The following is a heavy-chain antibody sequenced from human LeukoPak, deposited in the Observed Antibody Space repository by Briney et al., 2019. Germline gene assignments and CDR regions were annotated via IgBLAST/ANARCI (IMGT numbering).Heavy chain of an antibody. V-gene: IGHV4-28*01. Sequence: SETLSLTYAVSGYSISTSNWWGWIRQPPGKGLEWIGYIYYSGTAYYHPSLKSRVTMSVDTSKNQFSLKLSSVTAVDTAVYYCATTTGGSSHFDFWGQGTLVTVSS. CDR2: IYYSGTA. CDR1: GYSISTSNW. J-gene: IGHJ4*02. CDR3: ATTTGGSSHFDF. D-gene: IGHD2-15*01.